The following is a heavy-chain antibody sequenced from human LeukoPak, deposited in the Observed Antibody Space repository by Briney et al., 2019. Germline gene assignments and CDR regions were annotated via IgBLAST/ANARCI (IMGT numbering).Heavy chain of an antibody. Sequence: GGSLRLSCAASGFTFSSYGMHWVRQAPGKGLEWVAFIRYDGSNKYYADSVKGRLTISRDNSKNTLYLPMNSLKAEATAVYYCARPAGYSNSDNLDYRGKGTLVTVSS. CDR3: ARPAGYSNSDNLDY. J-gene: IGHJ4*02. CDR1: GFTFSSYG. CDR2: IRYDGSNK. D-gene: IGHD4-11*01. V-gene: IGHV3-30*02.